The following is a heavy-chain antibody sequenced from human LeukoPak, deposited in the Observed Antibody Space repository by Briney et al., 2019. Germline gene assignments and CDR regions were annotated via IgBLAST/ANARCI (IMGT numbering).Heavy chain of an antibody. CDR3: AGGGVPSHFDY. CDR1: GGSISSSSYY. Sequence: PSETLSLTCTVSGGSISSSSYYWGWIRQPPGKGLEWIGSIYYSGSTNYNPSLKSRVTTSVDTSKNQFSLKLSSVTAADTAVYYCAGGGVPSHFDYWGQGTLVTVSS. CDR2: IYYSGST. J-gene: IGHJ4*02. D-gene: IGHD3-16*01. V-gene: IGHV4-39*07.